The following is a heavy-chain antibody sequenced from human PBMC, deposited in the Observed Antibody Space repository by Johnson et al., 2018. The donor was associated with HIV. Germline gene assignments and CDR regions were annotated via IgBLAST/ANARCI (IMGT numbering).Heavy chain of an antibody. Sequence: QVQLVESGGGVVQPGRSLRLSCAASGFTFSSYGMHWVRQAPGKGLEWVAAISYDGSNKYYADSVKGRFTISRDNSKNTLFLQMNSLRPEDTAVYYCAREPIREVGGAFDIWGQGTMVTVSS. CDR3: AREPIREVGGAFDI. V-gene: IGHV3-30*03. D-gene: IGHD1-26*01. CDR1: GFTFSSYG. J-gene: IGHJ3*02. CDR2: ISYDGSNK.